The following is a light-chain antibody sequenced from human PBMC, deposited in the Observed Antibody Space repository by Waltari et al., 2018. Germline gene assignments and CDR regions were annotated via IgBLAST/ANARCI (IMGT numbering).Light chain of an antibody. J-gene: IGKJ2*01. CDR3: QQYNNWPYT. Sequence: EMVMPQSPATLSVSPGERATLSCRASQSVNSNLAWYQQKPGQAPRLLIYGASTRATGIPARFSDSGSGTEFTLTISSLQSEDFAVYYCQQYNNWPYTFGQGTKLEIK. V-gene: IGKV3-15*01. CDR2: GAS. CDR1: QSVNSN.